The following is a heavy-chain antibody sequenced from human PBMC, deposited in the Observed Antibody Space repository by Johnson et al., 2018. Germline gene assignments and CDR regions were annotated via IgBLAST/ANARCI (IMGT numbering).Heavy chain of an antibody. V-gene: IGHV3-49*03. D-gene: IGHD3-16*02. CDR1: GFPFGDYA. J-gene: IGHJ3*02. Sequence: VQLQESGGGLVQPGRSLRLSCTASGFPFGDYAMSWFRQAPGKGLEWVGFIRSKAYGGTTAYAASVKGRFTISRDDSKRIAYLQMNSLKTEDTAVYYCSRDLMITFGGVIVGDQDAFDIWGQGTMVTVSS. CDR3: SRDLMITFGGVIVGDQDAFDI. CDR2: IRSKAYGGTT.